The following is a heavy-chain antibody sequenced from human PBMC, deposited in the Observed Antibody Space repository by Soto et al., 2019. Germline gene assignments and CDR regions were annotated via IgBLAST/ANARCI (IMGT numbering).Heavy chain of an antibody. CDR2: ISWNSGSI. D-gene: IGHD1-20*01. CDR1: GFTFDDYA. CDR3: AKDIQSPGITEYGMDV. V-gene: IGHV3-9*01. J-gene: IGHJ6*02. Sequence: GGSLRLSCAASGFTFDDYAMHWVRQAPGKGLEWVSGISWNSGSIGYADSVKGRFTISRDNAKNSLYLQMNSLRAEDTALYYCAKDIQSPGITEYGMDVWGQGTTVTVSS.